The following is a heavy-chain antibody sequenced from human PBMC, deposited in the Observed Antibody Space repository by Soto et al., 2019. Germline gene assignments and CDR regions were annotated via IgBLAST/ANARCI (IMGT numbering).Heavy chain of an antibody. J-gene: IGHJ6*02. CDR2: IWYDGSNK. V-gene: IGHV3-33*01. CDR1: GFTFSSYG. CDR3: ASEGYYYDSSGEPSTGMDV. D-gene: IGHD3-22*01. Sequence: GGSLRLSCAASGFTFSSYGMHWVRQAPGKGLEWVAVIWYDGSNKYYADSVKGRFTISRDNSKNTLYLQMNSLRAEDTAVYYCASEGYYYDSSGEPSTGMDVWGQGTTVTV.